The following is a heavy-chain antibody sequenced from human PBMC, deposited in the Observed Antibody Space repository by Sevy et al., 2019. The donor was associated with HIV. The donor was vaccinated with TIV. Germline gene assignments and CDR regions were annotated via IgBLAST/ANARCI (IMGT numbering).Heavy chain of an antibody. CDR2: ISGSGGST. J-gene: IGHJ6*03. CDR3: VKGVSSWYGSGMDV. D-gene: IGHD6-13*01. CDR1: GFTFSSYA. V-gene: IGHV3-23*01. Sequence: GGSLRLSCAASGFTFSSYAMSWVRQAPGKGLEWVSSISGSGGSTYYADSVKGRFTISRDNSKNPLYLQMNSLRAEDTAVYYCVKGVSSWYGSGMDVWGKGTTVTVSS.